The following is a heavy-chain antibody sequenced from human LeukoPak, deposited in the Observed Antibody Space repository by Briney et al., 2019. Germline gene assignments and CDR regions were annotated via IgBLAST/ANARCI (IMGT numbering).Heavy chain of an antibody. CDR1: GGTFSSYA. Sequence: ASVKVSCKASGGTFSSYAISWVRQAPGQGLEWMGGIIPIFGTANYAQKFQGRVTITADESTSTAYMELSSLRSEDTAVYYCARDCSGGSCYSDAFDIWGQGTMVTVSS. D-gene: IGHD2-15*01. CDR3: ARDCSGGSCYSDAFDI. V-gene: IGHV1-69*13. J-gene: IGHJ3*02. CDR2: IIPIFGTA.